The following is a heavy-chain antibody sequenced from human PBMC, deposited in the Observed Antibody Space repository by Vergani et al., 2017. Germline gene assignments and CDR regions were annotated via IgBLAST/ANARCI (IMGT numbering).Heavy chain of an antibody. D-gene: IGHD3-3*01. CDR1: GFTFGDYA. CDR3: ARGRFLEWLGAFDI. V-gene: IGHV3-53*04. Sequence: EVHLVESGGGLVQPGRSLRLSCTASGFTFGDYAMNWVRQAPGKGLEWVSVIYSGGSTYYADSVKGRFTISRHNSKNTLYLQMNSLRAEDTAVYYCARGRFLEWLGAFDIWGQGTMVTVSS. J-gene: IGHJ3*02. CDR2: IYSGGST.